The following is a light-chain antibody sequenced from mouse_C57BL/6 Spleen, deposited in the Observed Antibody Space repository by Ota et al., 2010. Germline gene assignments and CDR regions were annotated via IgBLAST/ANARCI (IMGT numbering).Light chain of an antibody. CDR1: QDVGTT. V-gene: IGKV6-23*01. Sequence: DIVMTQSHKFMSTSVGDRVSITCKASQDVGTTVAWYQQKPGQSPKLLIYWASTRQTGVPDRFTGSGSGTDFTLTVSNVQSEDLADYFCQQYSTYPTFGAGTKLELK. CDR3: QQYSTYPT. CDR2: WAS. J-gene: IGKJ5*01.